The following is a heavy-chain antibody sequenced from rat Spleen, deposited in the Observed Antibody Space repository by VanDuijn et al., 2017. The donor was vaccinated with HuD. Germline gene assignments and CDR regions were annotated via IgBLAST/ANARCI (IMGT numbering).Heavy chain of an antibody. V-gene: IGHV5S10*01. CDR3: TTDPTTEGMVDYWYFDF. D-gene: IGHD1-11*01. CDR1: GFTFSDYN. CDR2: IIYDGSRT. J-gene: IGHJ1*01. Sequence: EVQLVESGGGLVQPGRSLKLSCAASGFTFSDYNMAWVRQAPKKGLEWVATIIYDGSRTYYRDSVKGRFTISRDNAKSTLYLQMDSLRSEDTATYYCTTDPTTEGMVDYWYFDFWGPGTMVTVSS.